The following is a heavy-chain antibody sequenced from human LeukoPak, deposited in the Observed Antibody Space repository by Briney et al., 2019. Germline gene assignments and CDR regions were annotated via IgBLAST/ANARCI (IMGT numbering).Heavy chain of an antibody. D-gene: IGHD3-10*01. CDR3: ARTYYYYGSPGVGDAFDI. Sequence: SETLSLTCTVSGGSISSSSYYWGWIRQPPGKGLEWIGTVYYSGATQYNPSLQSRISISVDTSKNQFSLRLTSVTAADTAMYYCARTYYYYGSPGVGDAFDIWGQGTMVTVSS. J-gene: IGHJ3*02. CDR2: VYYSGAT. CDR1: GGSISSSSYY. V-gene: IGHV4-39*07.